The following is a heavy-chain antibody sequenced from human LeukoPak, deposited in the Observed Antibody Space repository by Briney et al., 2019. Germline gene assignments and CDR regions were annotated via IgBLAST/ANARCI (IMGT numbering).Heavy chain of an antibody. D-gene: IGHD6-19*01. CDR3: STSVAGSGSP. CDR2: IKSRTDGGIT. V-gene: IGHV3-15*01. Sequence: PGGSLRLPCAASGFTLSSAWMIGDRQAPGKGLEWVGRIKSRTDGGITDYAASVKGRFTISRDDSKNTLYLQMNSLQTEDTAVYYCSTSVAGSGSPWGQGTLVTVSS. J-gene: IGHJ5*02. CDR1: GFTLSSAW.